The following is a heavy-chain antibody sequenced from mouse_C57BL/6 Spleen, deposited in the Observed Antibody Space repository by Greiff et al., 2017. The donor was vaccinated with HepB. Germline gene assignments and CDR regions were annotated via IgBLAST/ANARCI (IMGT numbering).Heavy chain of an antibody. CDR1: GYTFTDYE. J-gene: IGHJ3*01. CDR2: IDPETGGT. Sequence: QVQLKQSGAELVRPGASVTLSCKASGYTFTDYEMHWVKQTPVHGLEWIGAIDPETGGTAYNQKFKGKAILTADKSSSTAYMELRSLTSEDSAVYYSLGRGFAYWGQGTLVTVSA. D-gene: IGHD4-1*01. CDR3: LGRGFAY. V-gene: IGHV1-15*01.